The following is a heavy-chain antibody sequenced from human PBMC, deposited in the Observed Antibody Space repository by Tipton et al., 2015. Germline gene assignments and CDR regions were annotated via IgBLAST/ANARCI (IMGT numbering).Heavy chain of an antibody. J-gene: IGHJ3*02. D-gene: IGHD3-22*01. CDR3: ARAGFYYDSSGLRAFDI. Sequence: TLSLTCSVSGDSISKYYWSWIRQPPGKELEWIGYIQYSGSTNYNPSLKSRVTISVDTSKTQFSLKMSSVTASDTAVYYCARAGFYYDSSGLRAFDIWGQGTMVTVSS. V-gene: IGHV4-59*01. CDR2: IQYSGST. CDR1: GDSISKYY.